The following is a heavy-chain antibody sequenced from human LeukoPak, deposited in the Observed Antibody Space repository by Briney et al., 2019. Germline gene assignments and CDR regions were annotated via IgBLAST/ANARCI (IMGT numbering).Heavy chain of an antibody. CDR2: IYSGGST. J-gene: IGHJ3*02. CDR1: GFTVSSNY. CDR3: ARAGYYDSSGYYGNDAFDI. Sequence: GGYLRLSCAASGFTVSSNYMSWVRQAPGKGLEWVSVIYSGGSTYYADSVKGRFTISRDNSKNTLYLQMNSLRAEDTAVYYCARAGYYDSSGYYGNDAFDIWGQGTMVTVSS. D-gene: IGHD3-22*01. V-gene: IGHV3-53*01.